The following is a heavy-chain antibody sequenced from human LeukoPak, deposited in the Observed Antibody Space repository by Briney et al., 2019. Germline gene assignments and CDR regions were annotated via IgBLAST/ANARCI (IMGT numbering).Heavy chain of an antibody. J-gene: IGHJ3*02. V-gene: IGHV4-39*07. Sequence: PSETLSLTCTVSGGSISSSSYYWGWIRQPPGKGLEWIGSIYYSGSTYYNPSLKSRVTISVDTSKNQFSLKLSSVTAADTAVYYCASDYVLTYYYDSSGYHDAFDIWGQGTMVTVSS. CDR2: IYYSGST. D-gene: IGHD3-22*01. CDR1: GGSISSSSYY. CDR3: ASDYVLTYYYDSSGYHDAFDI.